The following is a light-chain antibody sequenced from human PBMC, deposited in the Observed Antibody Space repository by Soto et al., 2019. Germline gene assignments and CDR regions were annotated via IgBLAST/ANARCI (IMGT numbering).Light chain of an antibody. Sequence: QSVLTQPASVSGSPGQSITICCTGTSSDIGGYYYVSWYQHHPGKAPKLLIYQVTNRPSRVSNRFSGSKSGNTASLTISGLQADDEADYYCTSYSSSDIFYVFGTGTKVTVL. CDR3: TSYSSSDIFYV. J-gene: IGLJ1*01. V-gene: IGLV2-14*01. CDR2: QVT. CDR1: SSDIGGYYY.